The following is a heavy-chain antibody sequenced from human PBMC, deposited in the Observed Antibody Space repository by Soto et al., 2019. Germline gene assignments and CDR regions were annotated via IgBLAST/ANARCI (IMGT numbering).Heavy chain of an antibody. CDR1: GFTFSSYS. CDR3: ARDYSGSYPPN. D-gene: IGHD1-26*01. CDR2: ISSSSSYI. V-gene: IGHV3-21*01. J-gene: IGHJ4*02. Sequence: GGSLRLSCAASGFTFSSYSMNWVRQAPGKGLEWVSSISSSSSYIYYADSVRGRFTISRDNAKNSLYLQMNSLRAEDTAVYYCARDYSGSYPPNWGQGTLVTVSS.